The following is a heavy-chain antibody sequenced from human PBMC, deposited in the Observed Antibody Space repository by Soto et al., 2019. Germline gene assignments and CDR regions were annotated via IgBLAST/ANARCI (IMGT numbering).Heavy chain of an antibody. Sequence: QVQLQESGPGLVKPSGTLSLSCAVSGASLSSTHWWSWVRQPPGKGLEWIGEIYHTGSANYNSSLKSRVAISVDKSKNQFSLKMTSVTAADRAMYFCARYNSYAIDYWGRGTLVTVSS. CDR3: ARYNSYAIDY. J-gene: IGHJ4*02. D-gene: IGHD2-8*01. CDR2: IYHTGSA. CDR1: GASLSSTHW. V-gene: IGHV4-4*02.